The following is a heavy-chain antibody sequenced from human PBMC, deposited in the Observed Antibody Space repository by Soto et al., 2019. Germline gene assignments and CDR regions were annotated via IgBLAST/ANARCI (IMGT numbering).Heavy chain of an antibody. V-gene: IGHV4-31*03. J-gene: IGHJ5*02. CDR1: GGTISSGDYY. Sequence: SETLSLTCTVSGGTISSGDYYWSWIRQHPGKGLEWIGHFYYSGSTYYNPSLKSRVTISADTSKNQFSLKLSSVTAADTAVYYCARAHSLTIFGVVTKGVGWFDPWGQGTLVTVSS. CDR3: ARAHSLTIFGVVTKGVGWFDP. CDR2: FYYSGST. D-gene: IGHD3-3*01.